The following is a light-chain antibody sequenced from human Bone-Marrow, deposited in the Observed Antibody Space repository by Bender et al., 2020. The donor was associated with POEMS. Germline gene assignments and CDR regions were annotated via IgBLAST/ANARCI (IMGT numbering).Light chain of an antibody. Sequence: YELTQPPSVSVSPGQTASITCSGNKLGDKYVCWYQQKPGQSPVLVIYQHNKRPSGIPERFSGSNSGNTATLTISGTQAMDEADYYCQAWDSSTAVFGGGTRLTVL. J-gene: IGLJ3*02. V-gene: IGLV3-1*01. CDR2: QHN. CDR1: KLGDKY. CDR3: QAWDSSTAV.